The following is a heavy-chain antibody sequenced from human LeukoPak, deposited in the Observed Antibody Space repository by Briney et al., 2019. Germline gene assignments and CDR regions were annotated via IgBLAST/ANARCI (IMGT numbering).Heavy chain of an antibody. J-gene: IGHJ5*02. V-gene: IGHV1-18*01. CDR1: GYTFTSYG. D-gene: IGHD1-26*01. Sequence: ASVKVSCKASGYTFTSYGISWVRQAPGQGLEWMGWINAYNGNTNYAQKLQGRVTMTTDTSTSTAYMELRSLRSDDTAVYYCARVRLVGAINWFDPWGQGTLVTVSS. CDR3: ARVRLVGAINWFDP. CDR2: INAYNGNT.